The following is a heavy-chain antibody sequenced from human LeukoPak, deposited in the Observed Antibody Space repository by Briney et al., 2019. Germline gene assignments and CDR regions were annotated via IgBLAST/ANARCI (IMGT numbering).Heavy chain of an antibody. J-gene: IGHJ4*02. Sequence: SETLSLTCTVSGGSISSGGYYWSWIRQHPGKGLEWIGYIYYSGSTYYNPSLKSRVTISADTSKNQFSLKLSSVTAADTAVYYCARWYSSSWYYFDYWGQGTLVTVSS. V-gene: IGHV4-31*03. CDR3: ARWYSSSWYYFDY. CDR2: IYYSGST. CDR1: GGSISSGGYY. D-gene: IGHD6-13*01.